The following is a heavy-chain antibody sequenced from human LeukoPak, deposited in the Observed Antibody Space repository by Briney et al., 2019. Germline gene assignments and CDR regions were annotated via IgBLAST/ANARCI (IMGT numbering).Heavy chain of an antibody. D-gene: IGHD3-22*01. Sequence: SETLSLTCTVSGGSISSYYWSWIRQPPGKGLEWIGYIYYSGSTNYNPSLKSRVTISVDTSKNQFSLKLSSVTAADTAVYYCARQGGGYYDNSGSRNNWFDPCGQGTLVTVSS. V-gene: IGHV4-59*08. CDR1: GGSISSYY. CDR3: ARQGGGYYDNSGSRNNWFDP. J-gene: IGHJ5*02. CDR2: IYYSGST.